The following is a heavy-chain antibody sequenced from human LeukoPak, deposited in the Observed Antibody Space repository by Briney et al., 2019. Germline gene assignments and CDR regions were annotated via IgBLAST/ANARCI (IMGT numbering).Heavy chain of an antibody. J-gene: IGHJ4*02. CDR3: TKAWAATGIFDS. V-gene: IGHV3-23*01. D-gene: IGHD6-13*01. Sequence: GGSLRLSCAASGFTFNSYAMSWVRQAPGKGLGWVSTITHSGGGTFYADSVKGRFTISRDISENTLYLQMNSLRVEDTAVYYCTKAWAATGIFDSGGRGTLVTVSA. CDR2: ITHSGGGT. CDR1: GFTFNSYA.